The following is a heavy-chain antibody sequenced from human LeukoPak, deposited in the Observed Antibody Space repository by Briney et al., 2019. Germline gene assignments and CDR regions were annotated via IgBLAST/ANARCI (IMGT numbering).Heavy chain of an antibody. CDR1: GFTFDDYA. J-gene: IGHJ4*02. CDR3: AKDHYDFWSGYSFDY. V-gene: IGHV3-9*03. Sequence: PGRSLRLSCAASGFTFDDYAMHWVRQAPGKGLEWVSGISWNSGSIGYADSVKGRFTISRDNAKNSLYLQMNSLRAEDMALYYCAKDHYDFWSGYSFDYWGQGTLVTVSS. D-gene: IGHD3-3*01. CDR2: ISWNSGSI.